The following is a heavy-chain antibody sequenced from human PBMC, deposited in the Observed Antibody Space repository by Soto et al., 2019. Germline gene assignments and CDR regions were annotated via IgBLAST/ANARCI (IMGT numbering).Heavy chain of an antibody. Sequence: SVKVSCKASGGTFSSYAISWVRQAPGQGLEWMGGIIPIFGTANYAQKFQGRVTITADESTSTAYMEPSSLRSEDTAVYYCARAATADYYGMDVWGQGTTVTVSS. CDR1: GGTFSSYA. CDR2: IIPIFGTA. J-gene: IGHJ6*02. V-gene: IGHV1-69*13. D-gene: IGHD5-18*01. CDR3: ARAATADYYGMDV.